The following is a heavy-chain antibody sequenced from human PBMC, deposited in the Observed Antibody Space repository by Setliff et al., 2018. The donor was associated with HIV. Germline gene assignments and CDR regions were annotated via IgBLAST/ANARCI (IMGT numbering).Heavy chain of an antibody. CDR3: ARTYYGGNY. J-gene: IGHJ4*02. Sequence: GGSLRLSCAASGFTFSTYWMSWFRQAPGKGLGWVANIKENGDEKYYVDSVKGRFTISRDNAKNSLYLQMSSLRVEDTAVYYCARTYYGGNYWGQGALVTVSS. CDR1: GFTFSTYW. D-gene: IGHD4-17*01. V-gene: IGHV3-7*03. CDR2: IKENGDEK.